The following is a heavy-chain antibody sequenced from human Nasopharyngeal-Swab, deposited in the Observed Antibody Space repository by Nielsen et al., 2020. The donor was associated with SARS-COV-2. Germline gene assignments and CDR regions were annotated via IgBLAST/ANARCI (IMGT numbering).Heavy chain of an antibody. Sequence: SLKISCAASGFTFYDYAMHWVRQAPGKGLEWVSGISWNSGSIGYADSVKGRFTISRDNAKNSLYLQMNSLRAEDTALYYCAAGPPLYYYYYMDVWGKGTTVTVSS. V-gene: IGHV3-9*01. J-gene: IGHJ6*03. D-gene: IGHD6-13*01. CDR2: ISWNSGSI. CDR3: AAGPPLYYYYYMDV. CDR1: GFTFYDYA.